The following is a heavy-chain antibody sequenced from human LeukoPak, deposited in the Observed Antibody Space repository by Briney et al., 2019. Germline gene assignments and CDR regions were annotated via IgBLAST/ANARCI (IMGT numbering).Heavy chain of an antibody. V-gene: IGHV1-8*01. Sequence: ASVKVSCKASGYIFTSYGLTWVRQAPGQGLEWVGWINPYSGDTRYAQRFQGRVTMTRNNSISTAYMELTSLRSEDTAVYYCGRPLQRGSWTQRALDYWGQGTLVTVSS. D-gene: IGHD3-10*01. CDR3: GRPLQRGSWTQRALDY. J-gene: IGHJ4*02. CDR1: GYIFTSYG. CDR2: INPYSGDT.